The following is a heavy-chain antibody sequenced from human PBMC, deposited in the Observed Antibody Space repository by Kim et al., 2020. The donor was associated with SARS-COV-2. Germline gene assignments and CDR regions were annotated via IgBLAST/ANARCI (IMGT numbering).Heavy chain of an antibody. Sequence: ASVKVSCKVSGYTLTELSMHWVRQAPGKGLEWMGGFDPEDGETIYAQKFQGRVTMTEDTSTDTAYMELSSLRSEDTAVYYCATDGPSSWYRTIGYFDYWGQGTLVTVSS. V-gene: IGHV1-24*01. CDR3: ATDGPSSWYRTIGYFDY. J-gene: IGHJ4*02. CDR2: FDPEDGET. CDR1: GYTLTELS. D-gene: IGHD6-13*01.